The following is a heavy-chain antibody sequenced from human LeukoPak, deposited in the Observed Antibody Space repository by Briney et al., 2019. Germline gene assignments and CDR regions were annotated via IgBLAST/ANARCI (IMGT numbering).Heavy chain of an antibody. CDR2: INHSGST. V-gene: IGHV4-34*01. J-gene: IGHJ3*02. D-gene: IGHD5-24*01. CDR3: ARPPITADAFDI. Sequence: SETLSLTCAVYGGSFSGYYWSRIRQPPGKGLEWIGEINHSGSTNYNPSLKSRVTISVDTSKNQFSLKLSSVTAADTAVYYCARPPITADAFDIWGQGTMVTVSS. CDR1: GGSFSGYY.